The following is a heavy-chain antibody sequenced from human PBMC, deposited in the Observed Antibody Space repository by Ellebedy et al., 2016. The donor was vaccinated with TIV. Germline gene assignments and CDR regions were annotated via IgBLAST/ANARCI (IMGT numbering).Heavy chain of an antibody. CDR1: GGSFTGYY. Sequence: SETLSLTCAVYGGSFTGYYYSWIRQPPGKGLEWIGEINHSGSTNYNPSLKSRVSISVDTSKNQFSLRLTSVTAADAAIFYCARGLVSGRALDYWGQGTLVTVSS. CDR2: INHSGST. J-gene: IGHJ4*02. V-gene: IGHV4-34*01. CDR3: ARGLVSGRALDY. D-gene: IGHD2-15*01.